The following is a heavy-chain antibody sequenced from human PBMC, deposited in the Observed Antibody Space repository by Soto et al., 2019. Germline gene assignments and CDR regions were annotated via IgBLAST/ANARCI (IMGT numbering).Heavy chain of an antibody. D-gene: IGHD3-3*01. CDR3: ARSHAHYDFWSGPDWEDYYYYMDV. Sequence: GGSLRLSCAASGFTFSSYWMSWVRQAPGKGLEWVANIKQDGSEKYYVDSVKGRFTISRDNAKNSLYLQMNSLRAEDTAVYYCARSHAHYDFWSGPDWEDYYYYMDVWGKGTTVTVFS. CDR2: IKQDGSEK. J-gene: IGHJ6*03. CDR1: GFTFSSYW. V-gene: IGHV3-7*01.